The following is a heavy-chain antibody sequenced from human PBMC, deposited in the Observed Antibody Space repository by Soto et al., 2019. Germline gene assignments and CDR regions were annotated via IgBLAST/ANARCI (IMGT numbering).Heavy chain of an antibody. Sequence: PXEALSVPFTVSGGSISSYDWSWIRQPPGKGLEWIGYIYYSGSTNYNPSLKSRVTISVDTSKNQFSLKLSSVTAADTAVYYCARGHDISTGYEGKWFDSWGQGTLVTVSS. CDR1: GGSISSYD. D-gene: IGHD3-9*01. CDR3: ARGHDISTGYEGKWFDS. V-gene: IGHV4-59*01. CDR2: IYYSGST. J-gene: IGHJ5*01.